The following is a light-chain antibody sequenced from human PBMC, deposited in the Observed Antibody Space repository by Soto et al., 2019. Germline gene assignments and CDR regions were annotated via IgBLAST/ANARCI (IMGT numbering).Light chain of an antibody. Sequence: ETVLTQSPGTLSLSPGERATLSCRASQSVSTTNVAWYQQKPGQAPRLLIYDASSRAIGIPDSFSGSESGTDFTLTISRLEPEDFAMYYCQHYASSPWTFGQGTKVEIK. J-gene: IGKJ1*01. CDR2: DAS. CDR1: QSVSTTN. CDR3: QHYASSPWT. V-gene: IGKV3-20*01.